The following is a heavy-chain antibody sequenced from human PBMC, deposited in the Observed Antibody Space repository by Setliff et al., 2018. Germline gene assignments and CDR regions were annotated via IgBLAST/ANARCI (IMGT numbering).Heavy chain of an antibody. D-gene: IGHD3-22*01. Sequence: SETLSLTCTVSGGFINNGDYNWGWVRQPPGEGLECVGSLYYSRSTYYNPSLKSRVTLSVDTSKNQLSLKLASVTAADTAVYYCARRYSTGYYGYSFDFWGQGTLVTVSS. CDR2: LYYSRST. V-gene: IGHV4-39*01. J-gene: IGHJ4*02. CDR3: ARRYSTGYYGYSFDF. CDR1: GGFINNGDYN.